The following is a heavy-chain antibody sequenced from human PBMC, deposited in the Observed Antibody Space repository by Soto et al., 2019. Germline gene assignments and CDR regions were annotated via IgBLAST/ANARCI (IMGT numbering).Heavy chain of an antibody. CDR3: ACGEDSRSYYYGMDV. CDR2: ISSSSSTV. J-gene: IGHJ6*02. CDR1: GLTFSSYS. Sequence: EVQLVESGGGLVQRGGSLRLSCAASGLTFSSYSMNWVRQAPGKGLEWVAYISSSSSTVYYADSVKGRFPISRDNAKNSRYLQMNSLRAEDTAVYYCACGEDSRSYYYGMDVWGQGTTVTVSS. D-gene: IGHD2-15*01. V-gene: IGHV3-48*01.